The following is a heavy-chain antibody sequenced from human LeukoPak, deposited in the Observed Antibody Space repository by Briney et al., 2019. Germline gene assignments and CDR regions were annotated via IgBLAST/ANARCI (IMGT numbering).Heavy chain of an antibody. V-gene: IGHV5-51*01. J-gene: IGHJ4*02. D-gene: IGHD3-22*01. CDR1: GYSFTSYW. CDR2: IYPGDSDT. CDR3: ARSLGRWVVITTLGALGY. Sequence: GESLKISCKGSGYSFTSYWIGWVRQMPGKGLEWMGIIYPGDSDTRYSPSFQGQVTISADKSISTAYLQWSSLKASDTAMYYCARSLGRWVVITTLGALGYWGQGTLVTVSS.